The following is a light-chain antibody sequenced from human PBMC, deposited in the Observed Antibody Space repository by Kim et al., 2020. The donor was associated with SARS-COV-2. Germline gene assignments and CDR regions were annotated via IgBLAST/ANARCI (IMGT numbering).Light chain of an antibody. V-gene: IGKV3-20*01. Sequence: LSPGETATLPCRASRTVAGNYLAWYQQKPGQAPRLLIFDASTRAPGISDRFSGSGSGTDFTLTISRLEPEDFAVYHCQQYGTSPCTFGQGTKLEI. CDR2: DAS. J-gene: IGKJ2*02. CDR1: RTVAGNY. CDR3: QQYGTSPCT.